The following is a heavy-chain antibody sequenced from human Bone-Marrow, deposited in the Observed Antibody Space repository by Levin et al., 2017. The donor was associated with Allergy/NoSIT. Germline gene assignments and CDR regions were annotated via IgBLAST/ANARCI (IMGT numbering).Heavy chain of an antibody. Sequence: GESLKISCAASGFNLDNSWMTWVRQAPGKGLEWVAAIRQDGNEVYYVASVRGRFTISRDNVKNSLFLEMDSLRVEDTAVYFCARDMTPTLWGQGTRVTVSS. V-gene: IGHV3-7*03. D-gene: IGHD2-15*01. CDR2: IRQDGNEV. CDR3: ARDMTPTL. J-gene: IGHJ4*02. CDR1: GFNLDNSW.